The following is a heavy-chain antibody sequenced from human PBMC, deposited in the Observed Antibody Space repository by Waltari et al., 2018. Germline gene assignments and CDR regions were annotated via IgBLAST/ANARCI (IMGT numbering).Heavy chain of an antibody. CDR2: IGTAGDT. Sequence: RRYGAHCVRRATGKGREVVSAIGTAGDTYNPGSVKGRFTISRENAKDSLYLQRDSLRAGDTAVYYCARRAIDWYFDLWGRGTLVTVSS. CDR1: RRYG. J-gene: IGHJ2*01. CDR3: ARRAIDWYFDL. V-gene: IGHV3-13*01.